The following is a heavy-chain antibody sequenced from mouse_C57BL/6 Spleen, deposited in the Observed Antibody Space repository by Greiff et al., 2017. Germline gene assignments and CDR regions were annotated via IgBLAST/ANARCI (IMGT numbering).Heavy chain of an antibody. CDR3: ARLTTDYAMDY. CDR1: GFTFSDYY. CDR2: ISNGGGST. J-gene: IGHJ4*01. D-gene: IGHD1-1*01. Sequence: EVQRVESGGGLVQPGGSLKLSCAASGFTFSDYYMYWVRQTPEKRLEWVAYISNGGGSTYYPDTVKGRFTISRDNAKNTLYLQMSRLKSEDTAMYYCARLTTDYAMDYWGQGTSVTGSS. V-gene: IGHV5-12*01.